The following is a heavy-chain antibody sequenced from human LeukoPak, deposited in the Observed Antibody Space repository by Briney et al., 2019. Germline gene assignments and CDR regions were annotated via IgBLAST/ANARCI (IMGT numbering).Heavy chain of an antibody. CDR1: GGSFSDYS. D-gene: IGHD3-22*01. Sequence: SETLSLTCAVYGGSFSDYSWTWIRQPPGKGLEWIGEINQSGGTNHNPSLMSRVIMSVDTSKNQISLKVSSVTAADTAVYYCARGYDSSGYYFDYWGQGTLVTVSS. V-gene: IGHV4-34*01. CDR2: INQSGGT. CDR3: ARGYDSSGYYFDY. J-gene: IGHJ4*02.